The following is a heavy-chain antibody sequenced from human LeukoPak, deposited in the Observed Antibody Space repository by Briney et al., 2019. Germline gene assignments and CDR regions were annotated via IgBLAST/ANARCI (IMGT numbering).Heavy chain of an antibody. CDR3: ARRIVPAAMGIDY. Sequence: SETLSLTCAVYGGSFSGYYWSWIRQPPGKGLEWIGEINHSGSTNYNPSLKSRVTISVDTSKNQFSLKLSSVTAADTAVYYCARRIVPAAMGIDYWGQGTLVTVSS. CDR2: INHSGST. D-gene: IGHD2-2*01. V-gene: IGHV4-34*01. CDR1: GGSFSGYY. J-gene: IGHJ4*02.